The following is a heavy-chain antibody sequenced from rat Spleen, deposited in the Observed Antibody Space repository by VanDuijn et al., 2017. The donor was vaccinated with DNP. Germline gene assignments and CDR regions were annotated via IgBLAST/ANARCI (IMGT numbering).Heavy chain of an antibody. D-gene: IGHD4-1*01. J-gene: IGHJ2*01. CDR2: ISTSGVVT. Sequence: EVQLVESGGGLVQPGRSLKLSCTASGFTFSNFPMAWVRQAPTKGLEWVADISTSGVVTYYRDSVKGRFTISRDNKESTLYLQMYRLRSEDTATYYCTRCSTRAARLFDNWGQGAMVTVSS. V-gene: IGHV5-46*01. CDR1: GFTFSNFP. CDR3: TRCSTRAARLFDN.